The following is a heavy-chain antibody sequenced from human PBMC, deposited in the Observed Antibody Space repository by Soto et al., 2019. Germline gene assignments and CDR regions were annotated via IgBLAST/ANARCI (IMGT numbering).Heavy chain of an antibody. D-gene: IGHD6-19*01. CDR1: GGSISSSNW. CDR2: IYHSGST. Sequence: SETLSLTCAVSGGSISSSNWWSWVRQPPGKGLEWIGEIYHSGSTNYNPSLKSRVTISVDKSKNQFSLKLSSVTAADTAVYYCARVIAVAGTGWFYYYYGMDVWGQGTTVT. V-gene: IGHV4-4*02. J-gene: IGHJ6*02. CDR3: ARVIAVAGTGWFYYYYGMDV.